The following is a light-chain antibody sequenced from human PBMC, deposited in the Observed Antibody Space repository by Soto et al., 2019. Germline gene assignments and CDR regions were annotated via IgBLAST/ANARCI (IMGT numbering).Light chain of an antibody. CDR1: QSVRSN. V-gene: IGKV3-15*01. CDR3: QQYSNWPPIT. CDR2: GAS. J-gene: IGKJ5*01. Sequence: EIVMTQSPATLSSSPGERATLSCRASQSVRSNLAWYQQKPGQAPRLLIYGASTRAPGIPARFSGSGSGTEFTLTISSLQSEDFAVYYCQQYSNWPPITFGQGTRLEI.